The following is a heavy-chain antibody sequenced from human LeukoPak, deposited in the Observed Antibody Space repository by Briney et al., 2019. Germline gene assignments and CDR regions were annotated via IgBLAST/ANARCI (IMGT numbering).Heavy chain of an antibody. V-gene: IGHV5-51*01. CDR1: GYSFTSYW. J-gene: IGHJ3*02. CDR3: ARPDTAMIDAFDI. CDR2: TYPGDSDT. Sequence: GESLKISCKGSGYSFTSYWIGWVRQMPGKGLEWMGITYPGDSDTRYSPSFQGQVTTSADKSISTAYLQWSSLKASDTAMYYCARPDTAMIDAFDIWGQGTMVTVSS. D-gene: IGHD5-18*01.